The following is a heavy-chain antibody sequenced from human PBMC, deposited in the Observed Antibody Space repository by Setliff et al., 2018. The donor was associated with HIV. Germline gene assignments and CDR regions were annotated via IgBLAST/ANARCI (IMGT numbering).Heavy chain of an antibody. CDR1: GGTFSGSG. CDR3: ARGQVVGYTYSGIEL. J-gene: IGHJ4*02. Sequence: SVKVSCKATGGTFSGSGINWVRQAPGQGFEWVGGLLPLFETTTYAQTFQGRVSITTDESTSTTYMELSSLRSDDTAVYYCARGQVVGYTYSGIELWGQGTLVTVSS. CDR2: LLPLFETT. D-gene: IGHD5-18*01. V-gene: IGHV1-69*05.